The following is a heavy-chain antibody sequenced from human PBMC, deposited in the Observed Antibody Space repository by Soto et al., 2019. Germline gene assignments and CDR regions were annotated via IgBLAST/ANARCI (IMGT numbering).Heavy chain of an antibody. D-gene: IGHD3-3*01. CDR2: IRSKAYGGTT. CDR3: TPQPPITIFGVVPNFFYYYGMDV. CDR1: GFTFGDYA. Sequence: PGGSLRLSCTASGFTFGDYAMSWVRQAPGKGLEWVGFIRSKAYGGTTEYAASVKGRFTISRGDSKSIAYLQMNSLKTEDTAVYYCTPQPPITIFGVVPNFFYYYGMDVWGQGTTVTVSS. V-gene: IGHV3-49*04. J-gene: IGHJ6*02.